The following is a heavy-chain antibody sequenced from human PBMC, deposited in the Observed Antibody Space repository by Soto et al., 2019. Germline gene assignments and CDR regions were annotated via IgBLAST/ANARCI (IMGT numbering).Heavy chain of an antibody. D-gene: IGHD3-3*01. CDR3: ARPIRRAFFQH. CDR1: GFTFSSYA. Sequence: GSLRLSCAASGFTFSSYAMSWVRQAPGKGLEWVSAISGSGGSTYYADSVKGRFTISRDNSKNTLYLQMNSLRAEDTAVYYCARPIRRAFFQHWGQGTLVTVSS. V-gene: IGHV3-23*01. J-gene: IGHJ1*01. CDR2: ISGSGGST.